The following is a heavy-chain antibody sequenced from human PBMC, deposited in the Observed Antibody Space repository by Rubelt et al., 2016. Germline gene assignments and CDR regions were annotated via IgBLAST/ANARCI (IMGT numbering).Heavy chain of an antibody. CDR1: GGSISSSSYY. CDR2: IYYSGST. Sequence: QLQLQESGPGLVKPSETLSLTCTVSGGSISSSSYYWGWIRQPPGKGLECIGSIYYSGSTYYNPSLKSRVTISVDTSKNQFSLKLSSVTAADTAVYYCAREGDGDSGLDYWGQGTLVTVSS. V-gene: IGHV4-39*07. D-gene: IGHD4-17*01. J-gene: IGHJ4*02. CDR3: AREGDGDSGLDY.